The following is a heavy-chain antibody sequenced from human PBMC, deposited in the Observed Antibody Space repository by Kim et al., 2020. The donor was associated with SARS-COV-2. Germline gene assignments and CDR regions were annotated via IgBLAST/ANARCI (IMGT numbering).Heavy chain of an antibody. V-gene: IGHV1-69*01. D-gene: IGHD5-12*01. J-gene: IGHJ6*02. CDR3: ARDGYNDYYYYYGMDV. Sequence: KFQGRVTITADESTSTAYMGLSSLRSEDTAVYYCARDGYNDYYYYYGMDVWGQGTTVTVSS.